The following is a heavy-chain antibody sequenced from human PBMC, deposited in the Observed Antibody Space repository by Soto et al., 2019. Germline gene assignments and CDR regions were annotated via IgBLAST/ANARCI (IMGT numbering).Heavy chain of an antibody. J-gene: IGHJ3*02. CDR1: GGTFSSYA. CDR3: ARDSTDYDSSAFDI. D-gene: IGHD3-22*01. V-gene: IGHV1-69*01. CDR2: IIPIFGTA. Sequence: QVPLVQSGAEVKKPGSSVKVSCKASGGTFSSYATNWVRQAPGQGLEWMGGIIPIFGTANYAQKFQGRVTITADESTSTAYMELSSLRSEDTAVYYCARDSTDYDSSAFDIWGQGTMVTVSS.